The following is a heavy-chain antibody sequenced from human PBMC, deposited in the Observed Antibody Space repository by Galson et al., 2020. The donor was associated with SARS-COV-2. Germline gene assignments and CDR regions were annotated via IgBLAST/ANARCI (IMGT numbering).Heavy chain of an antibody. J-gene: IGHJ6*02. D-gene: IGHD5-12*01. CDR1: GGSISSGGYY. V-gene: IGHV4-31*03. CDR2: IYYSGSI. Sequence: SQTLSLTCTVSGGSISSGGYYWSWIRPHPGKGLEWIGHIYYSGSIYYNPSLKSRVTISVDTSKNQLSLKLSSVPAADTAVYYCARIKVATVRYYVDYGMDVWGQGTTVTVS. CDR3: ARIKVATVRYYVDYGMDV.